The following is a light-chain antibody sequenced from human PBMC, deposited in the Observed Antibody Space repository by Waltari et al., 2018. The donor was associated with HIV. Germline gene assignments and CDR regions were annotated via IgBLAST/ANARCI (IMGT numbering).Light chain of an antibody. CDR1: SSDVGGYNY. V-gene: IGLV2-14*03. J-gene: IGLJ3*02. CDR2: DVS. Sequence: QSALTQPASVSGSPGQSITISCTGTSSDVGGYNYVSWYPRHPGKASKLVIYDVSTGPSGVSNLFSGSKSVNRASVTISGLQAEEEADYYFSSDTSSSTRVFGGVTTVTVL. CDR3: SSDTSSSTRV.